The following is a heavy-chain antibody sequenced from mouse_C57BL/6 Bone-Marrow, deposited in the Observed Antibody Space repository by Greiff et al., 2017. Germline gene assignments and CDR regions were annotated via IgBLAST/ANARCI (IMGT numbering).Heavy chain of an antibody. Sequence: EVQLVESGPGLVKPSQSLSLTCSVTGYSITSGYYWNWIRQFPGNKLEWMGYISYDGRNNYNPSLKNRISITRDTSKNQFFLKLNSVTTEDTATYYCARDPYYYGTDYFDYWGQGTTLTVSS. CDR1: GYSITSGYY. CDR3: ARDPYYYGTDYFDY. V-gene: IGHV3-6*01. J-gene: IGHJ2*01. CDR2: ISYDGRN. D-gene: IGHD1-1*01.